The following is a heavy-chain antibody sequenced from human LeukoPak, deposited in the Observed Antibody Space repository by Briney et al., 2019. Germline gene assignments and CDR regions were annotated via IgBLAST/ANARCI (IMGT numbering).Heavy chain of an antibody. CDR1: GFTFSSYA. CDR2: ISGSGGST. Sequence: RGSLRLSCAASGFTFSSYAMSWVRQAPGKGLEWVSAISGSGGSTYYADSVKGRFTISRDNSKNTLYLQMNSLRAEDTAVYYCAKEGVYDSSGYYYFDYWGQGTLVTVSS. CDR3: AKEGVYDSSGYYYFDY. V-gene: IGHV3-23*01. D-gene: IGHD3-22*01. J-gene: IGHJ4*02.